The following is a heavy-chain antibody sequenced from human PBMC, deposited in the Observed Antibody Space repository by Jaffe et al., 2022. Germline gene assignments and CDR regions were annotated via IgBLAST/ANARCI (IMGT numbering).Heavy chain of an antibody. CDR1: GFTFGDYA. CDR2: IRSKAYGGTT. V-gene: IGHV3-49*04. CDR3: TRDYYGSGSYYWVGPPGYYYYYMDV. J-gene: IGHJ6*03. Sequence: EVQLVESGGGLVQPGRSLRLSCTASGFTFGDYAMSWVRQAPGKGLEWVGFIRSKAYGGTTEYAASVKGRFTISRDDSKSIAYLQMNSLKTEDTAVYYCTRDYYGSGSYYWVGPPGYYYYYMDVWGKGTTVTVSS. D-gene: IGHD3-10*01.